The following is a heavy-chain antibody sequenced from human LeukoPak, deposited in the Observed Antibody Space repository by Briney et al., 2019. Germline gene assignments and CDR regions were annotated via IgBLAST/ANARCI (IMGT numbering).Heavy chain of an antibody. Sequence: AGGSLRLSCTASGFTFGDYAMSWVRQAPGKGLEWVGFIRSKAYGGTTEYAASVKGRFTISRDDSKSIAYLQMNSLRAEDTAVYYCAKEPDITMIVVSPEGYWGQGTLVTVSS. CDR1: GFTFGDYA. J-gene: IGHJ4*02. CDR3: AKEPDITMIVVSPEGY. CDR2: IRSKAYGGTT. D-gene: IGHD3-22*01. V-gene: IGHV3-49*04.